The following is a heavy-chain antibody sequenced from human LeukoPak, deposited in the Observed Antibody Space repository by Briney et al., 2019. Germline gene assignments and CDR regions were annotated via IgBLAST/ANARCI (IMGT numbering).Heavy chain of an antibody. J-gene: IGHJ3*01. Sequence: SETLSLTCAIYSESFSGYFWSWIRQPPGKGLEWIGEINYSGSTNYNPSLKSRATISVDTSKTQFSLKLSSVTAADPAVYYCAKGRRGYPDWGQGTMVTVSS. CDR3: AKGRRGYPD. D-gene: IGHD5-12*01. V-gene: IGHV4-34*01. CDR2: INYSGST. CDR1: SESFSGYF.